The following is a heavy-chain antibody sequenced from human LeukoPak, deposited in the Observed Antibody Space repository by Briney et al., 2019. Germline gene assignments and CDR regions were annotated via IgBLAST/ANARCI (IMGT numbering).Heavy chain of an antibody. V-gene: IGHV3-74*01. CDR2: INSDGSST. D-gene: IGHD3-22*01. Sequence: PGGSLRLSCAASGFTFSSYWMHWVRQVPGKGLVWVSRINSDGSSTSYADSVKGRFTISRDNAKNTLYLQMNSLRAEDTAVYYCAKDGGYYYDSSGYPEYFQHWGQGTLVTVSS. CDR1: GFTFSSYW. J-gene: IGHJ1*01. CDR3: AKDGGYYYDSSGYPEYFQH.